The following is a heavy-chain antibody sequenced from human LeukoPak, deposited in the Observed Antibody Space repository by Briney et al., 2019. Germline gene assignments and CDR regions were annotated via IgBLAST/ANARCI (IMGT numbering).Heavy chain of an antibody. CDR1: GYSISSGYY. D-gene: IGHD4-17*01. CDR3: ARDQTVTTVVGDY. V-gene: IGHV4-38-2*02. Sequence: SETLSLTCTVSGYSISSGYYWGWIRQPPGKGLEWIGSIYHSGSTYYNPSLKSRVTISVDTSKNQFSLKLSSVTAADTAVYYCARDQTVTTVVGDYWGQGTLVTVSS. J-gene: IGHJ4*02. CDR2: IYHSGST.